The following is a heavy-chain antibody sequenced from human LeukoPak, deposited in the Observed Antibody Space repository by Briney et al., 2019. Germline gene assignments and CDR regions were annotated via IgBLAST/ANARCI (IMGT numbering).Heavy chain of an antibody. Sequence: GESLKISCKGSGYTFTDYWIGWVRQMPGKGLEWMGIIYPGDSDSRYSPSFQGQVTISADRSLTTACLQWSSLKASDTAIYYCARQYSNHYFDFWGQGTLVTVSS. D-gene: IGHD4-11*01. J-gene: IGHJ4*02. CDR1: GYTFTDYW. CDR3: ARQYSNHYFDF. V-gene: IGHV5-51*01. CDR2: IYPGDSDS.